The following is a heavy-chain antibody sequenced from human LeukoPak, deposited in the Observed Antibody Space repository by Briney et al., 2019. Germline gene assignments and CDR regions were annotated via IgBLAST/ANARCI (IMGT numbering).Heavy chain of an antibody. Sequence: GGSLRLSCVVSGFTFSNYWMAWVRQAPGKGLEWVANIQQDGSEKYYVDSVKGRFTIFRDNAKNSVYLQMNSLRAEDTAVYYCARFGYSHGYGWGGGYYYYYMDVWGKGTTVTVSS. CDR3: ARFGYSHGYGWGGGYYYYYMDV. D-gene: IGHD5-18*01. J-gene: IGHJ6*03. V-gene: IGHV3-7*01. CDR1: GFTFSNYW. CDR2: IQQDGSEK.